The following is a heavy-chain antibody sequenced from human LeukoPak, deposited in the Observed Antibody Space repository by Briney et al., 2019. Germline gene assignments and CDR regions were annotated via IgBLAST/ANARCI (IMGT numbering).Heavy chain of an antibody. V-gene: IGHV4-39*01. CDR1: GGSISSSNYY. J-gene: IGHJ4*02. CDR2: IYYTGST. D-gene: IGHD3-9*01. Sequence: SETLSLTCTVSGGSISSSNYYWGWIRQPPEMGLEWIGIIYYTGSTYYNPSLKSRVTISVDTSKSQFSLKLSSVTAADTAVYYCARQAGGYDILTGYYFDYFDSWGQGTLVTVSS. CDR3: ARQAGGYDILTGYYFDYFDS.